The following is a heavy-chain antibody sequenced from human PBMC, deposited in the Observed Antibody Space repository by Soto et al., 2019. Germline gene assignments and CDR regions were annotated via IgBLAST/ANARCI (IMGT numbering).Heavy chain of an antibody. D-gene: IGHD3-10*01. CDR2: IYYSGST. V-gene: IGHV4-61*08. CDR3: ARSPNYYYYGFDV. Sequence: SETLSLTCTVSGGSVRSGDYFWSWLRHSPGKRLEWIAYIYYSGSTNYNPSLKSRATISVDTSKSQVSLTLTSMTAADAALYYCARSPNYYYYGFDVWGQGTAVTVSS. CDR1: GGSVRSGDYF. J-gene: IGHJ6*02.